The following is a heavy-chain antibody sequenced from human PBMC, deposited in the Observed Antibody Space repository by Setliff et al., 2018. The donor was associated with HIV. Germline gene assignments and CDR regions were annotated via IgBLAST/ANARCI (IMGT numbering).Heavy chain of an antibody. CDR3: ARLGDSGYDFRGYFDY. CDR2: VYYSGGT. CDR1: GGPVGVTIYY. V-gene: IGHV4-39*01. D-gene: IGHD5-12*01. Sequence: SETLSLTCIVPGGPVGVTIYYWGGIRQPPGKGLEWLANVYYSGGTYYNPSLNSRFTISVDTSRNQFSLKLTSVTAADTALYFCARLGDSGYDFRGYFDYWGQGKLVTVSS. J-gene: IGHJ4*03.